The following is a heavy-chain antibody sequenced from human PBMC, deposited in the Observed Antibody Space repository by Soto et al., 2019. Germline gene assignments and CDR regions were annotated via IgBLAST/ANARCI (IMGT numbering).Heavy chain of an antibody. V-gene: IGHV1-3*01. CDR1: GYNFANNA. CDR3: ARGGWMLVEGSHYYPAMDV. CDR2: TNGGNHDT. D-gene: IGHD3-22*01. J-gene: IGHJ6*02. Sequence: QVHLVQSGAEVKEPGASVRLSCRTSGYNFANNAMLWVRQAPGQTFEWLGGTNGGNHDTRYSQKSQARVTLSKDTSANTFYMAMSRLTPEATAVYYCARGGWMLVEGSHYYPAMDVWGQGTTVTVSS.